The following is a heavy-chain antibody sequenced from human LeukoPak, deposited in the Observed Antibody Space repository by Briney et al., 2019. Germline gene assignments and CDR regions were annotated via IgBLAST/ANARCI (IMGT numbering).Heavy chain of an antibody. V-gene: IGHV4-59*02. Sequence: PSETLSLTCTVSGDSVNYYYWSWIRQPPGKGLERIGYVYYTGSTKYNPSLKSRVTISVDTSRNQFSLNLSFLTAADTAIYYCARVDPHGNSAYWGQGTLVTVSS. CDR1: GDSVNYYY. D-gene: IGHD4-23*01. CDR3: ARVDPHGNSAY. J-gene: IGHJ4*02. CDR2: VYYTGST.